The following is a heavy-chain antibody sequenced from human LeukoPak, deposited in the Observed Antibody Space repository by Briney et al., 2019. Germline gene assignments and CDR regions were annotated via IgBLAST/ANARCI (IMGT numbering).Heavy chain of an antibody. CDR3: ARTKSEPTYGQHHGLDN. CDR2: ISSSGGTI. D-gene: IGHD2-8*01. J-gene: IGHJ4*02. CDR1: GISLSDHY. Sequence: GGSLRLSCAASGISLSDHYMNWIRQAPGKGLEWLSYISSSGGTIAYADSVKGRFTISRDNAKNSLWLQMNSPRADDTAVYYCARTKSEPTYGQHHGLDNWGQGTLVTVSS. V-gene: IGHV3-11*01.